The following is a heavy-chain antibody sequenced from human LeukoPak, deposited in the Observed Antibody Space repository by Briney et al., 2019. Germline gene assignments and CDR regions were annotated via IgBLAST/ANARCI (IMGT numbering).Heavy chain of an antibody. J-gene: IGHJ4*02. CDR1: GGSISNYY. V-gene: IGHV4-59*03. D-gene: IGHD3-22*01. CDR2: IYYSGST. CDR3: ASTAQWLSFDN. Sequence: SETLSLTCTASGGSISNYYWSWIRQPPGKGLEWIGYIYYSGSTNYDPSLKSRVTMSLDTSKNQFSLKLSSVTAADTAVYYCASTAQWLSFDNWGQGTLVTVSS.